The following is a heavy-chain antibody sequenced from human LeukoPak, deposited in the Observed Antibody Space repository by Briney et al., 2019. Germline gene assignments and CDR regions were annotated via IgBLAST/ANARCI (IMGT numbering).Heavy chain of an antibody. CDR3: ARGYGYFDY. CDR2: ISYSGTT. D-gene: IGHD3-16*01. V-gene: IGHV4-59*12. J-gene: IGHJ4*02. Sequence: SETLSLTCTVSGGSISSDYWTWIRQPPGKGLEWIGFISYSGTTYYNPPLKSRVTISVDTSKNQFSLKVSSVTAADTAVYYCARGYGYFDYWGQGTLVTVPS. CDR1: GGSISSDY.